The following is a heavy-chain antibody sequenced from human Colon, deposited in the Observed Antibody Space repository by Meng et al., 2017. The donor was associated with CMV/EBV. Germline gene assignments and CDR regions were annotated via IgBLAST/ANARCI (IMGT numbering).Heavy chain of an antibody. V-gene: IGHV3-74*01. J-gene: IGHJ4*02. CDR3: ARSGVLFALDY. Sequence: LSCVVSRFAFNKAWMHWVRQDPGKGLVWLSQSNGDGTVTGYADSVRGRFTISRDNAKNTLYLQMSGLRAEDTAVYYCARSGVLFALDYWGQGTLVTVSS. D-gene: IGHD2-15*01. CDR1: RFAFNKAW. CDR2: SNGDGTVT.